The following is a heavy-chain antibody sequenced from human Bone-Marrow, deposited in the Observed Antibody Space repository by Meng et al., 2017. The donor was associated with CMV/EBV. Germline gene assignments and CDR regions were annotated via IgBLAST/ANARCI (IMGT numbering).Heavy chain of an antibody. CDR1: GFSFSSYA. V-gene: IGHV3-30*04. J-gene: IGHJ1*01. Sequence: GGSLRLSCAASGFSFSSYAMHWVRQAPGKGLEWVAVISYDGSNKYYVDSVKGRFTISRDNPKNTLYLEMNSLRAEDTAVYYCARDQVGDHGSGSYYNEYFQHWGQGSLVTVSS. D-gene: IGHD3-10*01. CDR2: ISYDGSNK. CDR3: ARDQVGDHGSGSYYNEYFQH.